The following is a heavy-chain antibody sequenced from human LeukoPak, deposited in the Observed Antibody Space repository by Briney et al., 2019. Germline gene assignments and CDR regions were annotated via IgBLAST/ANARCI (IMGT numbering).Heavy chain of an antibody. D-gene: IGHD6-19*01. V-gene: IGHV4-38-2*01. CDR1: GFTFSDYY. Sequence: GSLRLSCAASGFTFSDYYMSWIRQSPGKGLEWIGSVHYSGGSYYSPSLKSRVTISLNTSKNQFSLKLSSVTAADTAVYYCARVTPAGAWLGYFDYWGQGTLVTVSS. J-gene: IGHJ4*02. CDR2: VHYSGGS. CDR3: ARVTPAGAWLGYFDY.